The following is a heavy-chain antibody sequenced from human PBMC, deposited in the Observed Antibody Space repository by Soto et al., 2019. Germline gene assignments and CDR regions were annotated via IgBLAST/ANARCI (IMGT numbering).Heavy chain of an antibody. CDR2: MNPNSGNT. CDR1: GYTFTSYD. D-gene: IGHD6-13*01. CDR3: ASSSSWTYYYYYGMDV. J-gene: IGHJ6*02. V-gene: IGHV1-8*01. Sequence: QVQLVQSGAEVKKPGASVKVSCKASGYTFTSYDINWARQATGQGLEWMGWMNPNSGNTGYAQKSQGRVTMPRNTSISTAYMELSSLRSEDTAVYYCASSSSWTYYYYYGMDVWGQGTTVTVSS.